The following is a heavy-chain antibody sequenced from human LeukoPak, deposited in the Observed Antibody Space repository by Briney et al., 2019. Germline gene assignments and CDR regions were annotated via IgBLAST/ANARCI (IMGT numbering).Heavy chain of an antibody. Sequence: SETLSLTCAVYGGSFSGYYWSWIRQPPGKGLEWIGYIYYSGTTNYNPSLKSRVTISVDTSKNQFSLKLSSVTAADTAVYYCARRFGVWGQGTLVTVSS. CDR2: IYYSGTT. J-gene: IGHJ4*02. D-gene: IGHD3-10*01. CDR1: GGSFSGYY. CDR3: ARRFGV. V-gene: IGHV4-59*01.